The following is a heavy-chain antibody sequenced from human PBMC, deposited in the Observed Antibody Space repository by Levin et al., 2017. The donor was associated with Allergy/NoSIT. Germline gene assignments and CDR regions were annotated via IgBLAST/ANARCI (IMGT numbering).Heavy chain of an antibody. V-gene: IGHV1-2*06. J-gene: IGHJ4*02. D-gene: IGHD6-6*01. CDR3: ARAPTPPYSSSASGDFDY. Sequence: AASVKVSCKASGYTFTGYYMHWVRQAPGQGLEWMGRINPNSGGTNYAQKFQGRVTMTRDTSISTAYMELSRLRSDDTAVYYCARAPTPPYSSSASGDFDYWGQGTLVTVSS. CDR2: INPNSGGT. CDR1: GYTFTGYY.